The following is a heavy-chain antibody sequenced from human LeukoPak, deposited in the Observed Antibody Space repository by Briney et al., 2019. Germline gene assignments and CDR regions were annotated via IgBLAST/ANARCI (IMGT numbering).Heavy chain of an antibody. CDR2: IKQDGSEK. Sequence: GGSLRLSCTVSGFTFGIYWMSWVRRAPGKGLEWVANIKQDGSEKNYVDSVKGRFTISRDNARNSLYLQMNSLRVEDTALYSCARGLNWFDPWGQGTLVTVSS. CDR1: GFTFGIYW. CDR3: ARGLNWFDP. J-gene: IGHJ5*02. V-gene: IGHV3-7*01.